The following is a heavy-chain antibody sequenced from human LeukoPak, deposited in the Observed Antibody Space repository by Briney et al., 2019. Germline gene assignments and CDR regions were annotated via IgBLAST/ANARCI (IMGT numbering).Heavy chain of an antibody. CDR1: GGSISSYY. CDR3: ARDILTGYYKRWLDP. Sequence: SETLSLTCTVSGGSISSYYWSWIRQPAGKGLEWLGRIYTSGSTNYNPSLKSRVTMSVDTSKNQFSLKLSSVTAADTAVYYCARDILTGYYKRWLDPWGQGTLVTVSS. CDR2: IYTSGST. D-gene: IGHD3-9*01. J-gene: IGHJ5*02. V-gene: IGHV4-4*07.